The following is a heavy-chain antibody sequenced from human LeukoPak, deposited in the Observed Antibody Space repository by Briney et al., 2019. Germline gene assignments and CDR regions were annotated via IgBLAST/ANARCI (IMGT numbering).Heavy chain of an antibody. CDR1: GYTFTRYY. D-gene: IGHD3-9*01. CDR3: ARDPHRYTSDSYSWLTGDYY. Sequence: ASVKVSCKAFGYTFTRYYMHWVRQAPGQGPEWMGVINPSGTWTTYPQKFQGRLTLTRDMSTTTDYLELSSLRSEGTAVYYCARDPHRYTSDSYSWLTGDYYWGQGTLVTASS. CDR2: INPSGTWT. J-gene: IGHJ4*02. V-gene: IGHV1-46*01.